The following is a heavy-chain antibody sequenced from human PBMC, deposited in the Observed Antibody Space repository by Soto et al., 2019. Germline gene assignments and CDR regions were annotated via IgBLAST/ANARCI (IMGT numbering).Heavy chain of an antibody. J-gene: IGHJ6*02. D-gene: IGHD3-3*01. V-gene: IGHV1-69*13. CDR2: IIPIFGTA. CDR1: GGTFSSYA. CDR3: ARRTSGYPYYYYGMDV. Sequence: GASVKVSCKASGGTFSSYAISWVRQAPGQGLEWMGGIIPIFGTANYAQKFQGRVTITADESTSTAYMELSSLRSEDTAVYYCARRTSGYPYYYYGMDVWGQGTTVTVSS.